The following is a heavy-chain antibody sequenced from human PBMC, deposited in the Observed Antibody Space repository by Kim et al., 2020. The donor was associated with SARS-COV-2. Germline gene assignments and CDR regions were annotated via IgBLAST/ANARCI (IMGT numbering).Heavy chain of an antibody. CDR2: ISYDGSNK. CDR3: ARDQGGDYDSSGGMDV. Sequence: GGSLRLSCAASGFTFSSYAMHWVRQAPGKGLEWVAVISYDGSNKYYADSVKGRFTISRDNSKNTLYLQMNSLRAEDTAVYYCARDQGGDYDSSGGMDVWGQGTTVTVSS. D-gene: IGHD3-22*01. V-gene: IGHV3-30*04. CDR1: GFTFSSYA. J-gene: IGHJ6*02.